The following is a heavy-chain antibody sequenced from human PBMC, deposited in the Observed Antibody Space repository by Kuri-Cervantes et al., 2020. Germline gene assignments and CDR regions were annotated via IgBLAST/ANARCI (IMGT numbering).Heavy chain of an antibody. Sequence: GESLKISCAASGFTFSSYAMHWVRQAPGKGLEWVAVISYDGSNKYYADSVKGRFTISRDNSKNTLYLQMNSLRAEDTAVYYCARDITVVGSWYWSAGATYYYYGMDVWGQGTTVTVSS. D-gene: IGHD6-13*01. CDR2: ISYDGSNK. CDR3: ARDITVVGSWYWSAGATYYYYGMDV. V-gene: IGHV3-30-3*01. CDR1: GFTFSSYA. J-gene: IGHJ6*02.